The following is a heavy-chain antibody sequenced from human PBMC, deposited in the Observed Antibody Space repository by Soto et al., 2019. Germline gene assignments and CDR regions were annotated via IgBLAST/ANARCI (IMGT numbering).Heavy chain of an antibody. CDR3: ARAATIVVVPAAITEDYYGMDV. V-gene: IGHV4-34*01. J-gene: IGHJ6*02. CDR2: INHSGST. Sequence: SETLSLTCAVYGGSFSGYYWSWIRQPPGKGLEWIGEINHSGSTNYNPSLKSQVTISVDTSKNQFSLKLSSVTAADTAVYYCARAATIVVVPAAITEDYYGMDVWGQGTTVTVSS. CDR1: GGSFSGYY. D-gene: IGHD2-2*02.